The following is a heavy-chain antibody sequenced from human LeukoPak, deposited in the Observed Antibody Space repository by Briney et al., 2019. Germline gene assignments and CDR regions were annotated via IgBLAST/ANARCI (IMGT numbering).Heavy chain of an antibody. V-gene: IGHV3-23*01. D-gene: IGHD5-24*01. CDR2: ISGSGITT. J-gene: IGHJ4*02. Sequence: GGSLRLSCAASGFTFSDYYMSWIRQAPGKGLEWVSSISGSGITTDYADSVKGRFTISRDNSKKTLYLQMHSLRVDDTAVYFCSKRDVMMATTPYLDYWGQGTLVTVSS. CDR1: GFTFSDYY. CDR3: SKRDVMMATTPYLDY.